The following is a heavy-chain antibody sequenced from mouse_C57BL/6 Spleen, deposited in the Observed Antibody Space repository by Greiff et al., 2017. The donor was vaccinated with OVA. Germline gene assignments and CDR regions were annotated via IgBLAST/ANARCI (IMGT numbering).Heavy chain of an antibody. J-gene: IGHJ4*01. CDR1: GYTFTSYW. Sequence: VQLQQPGAELVRPGSSVKLSCKASGYTFTSYWMHWVKQRPIQGLEWIGNIDPSDSETHYNQKFKDKATLTVDKSSSTAYMQLSSLTSEDSAVYYCARFTMITNYYARDYWGQGTSVTVSS. CDR3: ARFTMITNYYARDY. V-gene: IGHV1-52*01. D-gene: IGHD2-4*01. CDR2: IDPSDSET.